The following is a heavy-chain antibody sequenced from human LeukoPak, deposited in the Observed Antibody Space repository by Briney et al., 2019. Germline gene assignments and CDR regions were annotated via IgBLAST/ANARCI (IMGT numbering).Heavy chain of an antibody. CDR2: IYYSGST. V-gene: IGHV4-39*01. J-gene: IGHJ4*02. CDR1: GGSISNSSYY. D-gene: IGHD3-10*01. Sequence: SETLSLTCTVSGGSISNSSYYWGWIRQPPGKGLEWIGSIYYSGSTYYNPSLRSRVTISVDTSKNQFSLKLNSVTAADTAVYYCARLRPPRYYGSGTYYGLYYFDYWGQGTLVTVSS. CDR3: ARLRPPRYYGSGTYYGLYYFDY.